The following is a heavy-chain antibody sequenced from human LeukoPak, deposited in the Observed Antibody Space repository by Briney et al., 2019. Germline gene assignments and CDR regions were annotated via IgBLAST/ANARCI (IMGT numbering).Heavy chain of an antibody. CDR2: INYSGST. J-gene: IGHJ4*02. Sequence: SETLSLTCTVSGGSISSYYWSWIRQPPGKGLEWIGYINYSGSTNYNPSLKSRVTISVDTSKNQFSLKLSSVTAADTAVYYCARGSSEYSSTFDNWGQGTLVTVSS. V-gene: IGHV4-59*01. CDR1: GGSISSYY. CDR3: ARGSSEYSSTFDN. D-gene: IGHD6-6*01.